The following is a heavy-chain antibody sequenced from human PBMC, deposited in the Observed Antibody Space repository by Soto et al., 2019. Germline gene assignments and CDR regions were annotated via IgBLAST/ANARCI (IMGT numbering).Heavy chain of an antibody. D-gene: IGHD3-10*01. V-gene: IGHV4-31*03. Sequence: QVQLQESGPGLVKPSQTLSLTCTVSGGSISSGGYYWSWIRQHPGKGLEWIGYIYYSGSTYYNPSLKSRVTISVDTSKNQFSLKLSSVTAADTAVYYCARDHYSGSYAGYYYYGMDVWGQGTTVTVSS. CDR3: ARDHYSGSYAGYYYYGMDV. CDR2: IYYSGST. CDR1: GGSISSGGYY. J-gene: IGHJ6*02.